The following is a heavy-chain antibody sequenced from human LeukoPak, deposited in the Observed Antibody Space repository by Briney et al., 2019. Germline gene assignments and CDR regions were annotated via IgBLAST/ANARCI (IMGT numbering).Heavy chain of an antibody. CDR1: GDSISSYY. CDR3: ARVRITGTGRVWFDP. Sequence: PSETLSLTCTVSGDSISSYYWSWIRQPPGKGLVWIGYIYYSGSTNYNPSLKSRVSISVVTSTNQVSLKLSSVTAADTAVYYCARVRITGTGRVWFDPWGQGTLVTVSS. CDR2: IYYSGST. D-gene: IGHD1-7*01. V-gene: IGHV4-59*01. J-gene: IGHJ5*02.